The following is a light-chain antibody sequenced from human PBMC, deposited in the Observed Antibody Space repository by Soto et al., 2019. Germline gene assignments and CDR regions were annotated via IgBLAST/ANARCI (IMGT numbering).Light chain of an antibody. CDR3: AAWDGSLSGWV. J-gene: IGLJ3*02. CDR2: RNN. Sequence: QAVVTQPPSASGTPGQRVTISCSGSSSNIETNYVYWYQQLPGTAPKVLIYRNNQRPSRVPDRFSASKSCTSASLAISGLRSEDEADYYCAAWDGSLSGWVFGGGTKLTVL. V-gene: IGLV1-47*01. CDR1: SSNIETNY.